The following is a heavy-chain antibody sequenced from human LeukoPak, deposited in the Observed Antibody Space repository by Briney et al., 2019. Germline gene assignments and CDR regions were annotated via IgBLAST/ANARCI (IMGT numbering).Heavy chain of an antibody. V-gene: IGHV3-23*01. CDR3: AKRSASSWAWYYYYYMDV. Sequence: GGSLRLSCAASGFTFSSYGMSWVRQAPGKGLEWVSAISGSGGSTYYADSVKGRFTISRDNSKNTLYLQMNSLRAEDTAVYYCAKRSASSWAWYYYYYMDVWGKGTTVTVSS. CDR1: GFTFSSYG. CDR2: ISGSGGST. D-gene: IGHD6-13*01. J-gene: IGHJ6*03.